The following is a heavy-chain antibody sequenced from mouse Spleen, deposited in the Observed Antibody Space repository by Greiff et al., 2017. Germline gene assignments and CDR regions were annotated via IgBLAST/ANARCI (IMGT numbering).Heavy chain of an antibody. V-gene: IGHV1-15*01. D-gene: IGHD1-1*02. Sequence: VKLMESGAELVRPGASVTLSCKASGYTFTDYEMHWVKQTPVHGLEWIGAIDPETGGTAYNQKFKGKAILTADKSSSTAYMELRSLTSEDSAVYYCTRRTIYFDYWGQGTTLTVSS. J-gene: IGHJ2*01. CDR1: GYTFTDYE. CDR3: TRRTIYFDY. CDR2: IDPETGGT.